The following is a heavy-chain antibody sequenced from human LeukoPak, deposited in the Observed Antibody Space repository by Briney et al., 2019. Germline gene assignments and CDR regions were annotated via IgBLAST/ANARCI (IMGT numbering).Heavy chain of an antibody. Sequence: ASVKVSCKASGYTSINYAIHWVRQAPGQRLEWMGWINAGDGNTRYSQNFQDRLTITRDTSANIAYMEMSSLRSEDTAVYYCALGAYDYWGQGTLVTVSS. J-gene: IGHJ4*02. D-gene: IGHD1-26*01. CDR1: GYTSINYA. V-gene: IGHV1-3*01. CDR3: ALGAYDY. CDR2: INAGDGNT.